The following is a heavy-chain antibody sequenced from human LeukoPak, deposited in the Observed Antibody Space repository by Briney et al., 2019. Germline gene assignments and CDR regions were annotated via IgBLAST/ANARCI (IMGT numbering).Heavy chain of an antibody. V-gene: IGHV3-21*01. D-gene: IGHD4-17*01. J-gene: IGHJ4*02. CDR2: ISSSSSYI. CDR3: ARGLIYGDAFDY. Sequence: GGSLRLSCAASGFTFSSYSMNWVRQAPGKGLEWVSSISSSSSYIYYADSVKGRFTISRDNAKNSLYLQMNSLRAEDTAAYYCARGLIYGDAFDYWGQGTLVTVSS. CDR1: GFTFSSYS.